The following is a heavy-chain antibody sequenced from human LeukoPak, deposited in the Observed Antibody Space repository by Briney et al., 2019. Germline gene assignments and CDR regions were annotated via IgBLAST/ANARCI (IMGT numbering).Heavy chain of an antibody. CDR1: GGSISSSSYY. J-gene: IGHJ3*02. CDR3: ARDRTPVWWAFDI. Sequence: SETLSLTCTVSGGSISSSSYYWGWIRQPPGKGLEWIGSIYHSGSTYYNPSLKSRVTISVDTSKNQFSLKLSSVTAADTAVYYCARDRTPVWWAFDIWGQGTMVTVSS. D-gene: IGHD2-21*01. CDR2: IYHSGST. V-gene: IGHV4-39*07.